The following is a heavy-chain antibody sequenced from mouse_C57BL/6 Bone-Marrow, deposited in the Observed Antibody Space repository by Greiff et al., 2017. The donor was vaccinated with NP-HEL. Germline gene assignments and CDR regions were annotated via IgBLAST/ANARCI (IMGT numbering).Heavy chain of an antibody. Sequence: EVKLEESGPGLVKPSQSLSLTCSVTGYSITSGYYWNWIRQFPGNKLEWMGYISYDGSNNYNPSLKNRISITRDTSKNQFFLKLNSVTTEDTATYYCARELRGYGNYFDYWGQGTTLTVSS. CDR1: GYSITSGYY. CDR2: ISYDGSN. V-gene: IGHV3-6*01. CDR3: ARELRGYGNYFDY. D-gene: IGHD2-1*01. J-gene: IGHJ2*01.